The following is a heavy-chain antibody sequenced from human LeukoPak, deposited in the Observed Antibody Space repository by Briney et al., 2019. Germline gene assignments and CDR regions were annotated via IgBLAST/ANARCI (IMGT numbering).Heavy chain of an antibody. J-gene: IGHJ4*02. CDR3: ARQSVVVADRAGTFDY. Sequence: SETLSLTCAVSGGSISSGGYSWSWIRQPPGKGLEWIGYIYHSGSTYYNPSLKSRVTITVDTSKNQFSLKLSSVTAADTAVYYCARQSVVVADRAGTFDYWGQGTLVTVSS. CDR1: GGSISSGGYS. CDR2: IYHSGST. D-gene: IGHD2-21*01. V-gene: IGHV4-30-2*05.